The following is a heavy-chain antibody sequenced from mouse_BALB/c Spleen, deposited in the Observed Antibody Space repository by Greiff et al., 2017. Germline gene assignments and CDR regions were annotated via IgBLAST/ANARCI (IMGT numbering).Heavy chain of an antibody. J-gene: IGHJ3*01. V-gene: IGHV3-2*02. CDR1: GYSITSDYA. CDR3: ARKEYGGPWFAY. Sequence: EVKLVESGPGLVKPSQSLSLTCTVTGYSITSDYAWNWIRQFPGNKLEWMGYISYSGSTSYNPSLKSRISITRDTSKNQFFLQLNSVTTEDTATYYCARKEYGGPWFAYWGQGTLVTVSA. D-gene: IGHD2-10*02. CDR2: ISYSGST.